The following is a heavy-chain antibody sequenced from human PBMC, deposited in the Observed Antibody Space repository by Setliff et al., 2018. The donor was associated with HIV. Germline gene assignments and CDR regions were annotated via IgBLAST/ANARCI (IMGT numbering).Heavy chain of an antibody. Sequence: ASVKVSCKASGYTFTSYGISWVRQAPGQGLEWMGWISAYNGNTNYAQKLQGRVTISRNTSISTAYMELSGLRSEDTAVYYCARDPTGGAARFDYWGQGTLVTVSS. CDR3: ARDPTGGAARFDY. D-gene: IGHD6-6*01. J-gene: IGHJ4*02. CDR2: ISAYNGNT. V-gene: IGHV1-18*01. CDR1: GYTFTSYG.